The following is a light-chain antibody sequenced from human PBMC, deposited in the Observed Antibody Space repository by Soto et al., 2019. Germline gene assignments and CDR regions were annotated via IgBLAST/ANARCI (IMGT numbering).Light chain of an antibody. Sequence: QSVLTQTPSASGTPGQTVTISCSGSRSNIGNNAVSWYQQFPGTAPKLLIYNNNQRPSGVPDRCSGSKSGTSASLAISWLQSEDEADYYCATWDDSLNARGVFGGGTKLTVL. CDR2: NNN. J-gene: IGLJ3*02. CDR1: RSNIGNNA. CDR3: ATWDDSLNARGV. V-gene: IGLV1-44*01.